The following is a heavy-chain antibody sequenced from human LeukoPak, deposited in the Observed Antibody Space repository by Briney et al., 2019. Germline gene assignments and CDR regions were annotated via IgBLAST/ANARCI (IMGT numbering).Heavy chain of an antibody. J-gene: IGHJ3*02. CDR1: GGSISSGGYY. D-gene: IGHD3-22*01. CDR3: ARAYYYDSSGYYYSDAFDI. V-gene: IGHV4-31*03. Sequence: SQTLSLTCTVSGGSISSGGYYWSWIRQHPGKGLEWIGYIYYSGSTYYNPSLKSRVTISVDTSKNQFSLKLSSVTAADTAVYYCARAYYYDSSGYYYSDAFDIWGQGTMVTVSS. CDR2: IYYSGST.